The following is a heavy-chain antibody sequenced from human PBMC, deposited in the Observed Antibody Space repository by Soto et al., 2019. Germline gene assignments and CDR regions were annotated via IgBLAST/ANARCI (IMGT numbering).Heavy chain of an antibody. J-gene: IGHJ3*02. Sequence: PGESLKISCEGSGYSFTTHWIVWVRQMSGKGLEWMGIIYPTDSDTRYSPSFQGQVAISADKSISTAYLQWSSLKASDTATYYCESRVAVNDAFDIWGQGTMVTVSS. CDR2: IYPTDSDT. D-gene: IGHD3-10*01. V-gene: IGHV5-51*01. CDR1: GYSFTTHW. CDR3: ESRVAVNDAFDI.